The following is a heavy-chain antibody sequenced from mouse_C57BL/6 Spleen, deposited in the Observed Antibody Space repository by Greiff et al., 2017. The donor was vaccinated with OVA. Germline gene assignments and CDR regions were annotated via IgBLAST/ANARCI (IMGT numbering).Heavy chain of an antibody. CDR3: ARSYDGYCYFDV. Sequence: VQLQQSGPELVKPGASVKISCKASGYTFTDYYMNWVKQSHGKSLEWIGDINPNNGGTSYNQKFKGKATLTVDKSSSTAYMELRSLTSEDSAVYYCARSYDGYCYFDVWGTGTTVTVSS. J-gene: IGHJ1*03. D-gene: IGHD2-3*01. V-gene: IGHV1-26*01. CDR1: GYTFTDYY. CDR2: INPNNGGT.